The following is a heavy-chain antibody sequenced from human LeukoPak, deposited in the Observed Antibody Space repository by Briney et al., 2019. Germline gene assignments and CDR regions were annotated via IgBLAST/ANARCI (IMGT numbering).Heavy chain of an antibody. CDR1: GFTFDDYA. V-gene: IGHV3-9*01. CDR3: AKGLTLAAAGTLDY. Sequence: PGGSLRLSCAASGFTFDDYAMHWVRQAPGKGLEWVSGISWNSGTIGYADSVKGRFTISRDNVKNSLYLQMNSLRAEDTALYYCAKGLTLAAAGTLDYWGQGTLATVSS. CDR2: ISWNSGTI. D-gene: IGHD6-13*01. J-gene: IGHJ4*02.